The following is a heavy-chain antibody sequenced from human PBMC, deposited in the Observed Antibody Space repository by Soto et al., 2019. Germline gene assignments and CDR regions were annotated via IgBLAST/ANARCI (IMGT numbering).Heavy chain of an antibody. CDR2: ISGSGGST. CDR1: GFTISSYA. Sequence: GGSLRLSCAASGFTISSYAMSWVRQAPGKGLEWVSAISGSGGSTYYADSVKGRFTISRDNSKNTLYLQMNSLRAEDTAVYYCAKDRGEQQLGKTYSYYYYMNVRGKGPTVTVSS. J-gene: IGHJ6*03. V-gene: IGHV3-23*01. D-gene: IGHD6-13*01. CDR3: AKDRGEQQLGKTYSYYYYMNV.